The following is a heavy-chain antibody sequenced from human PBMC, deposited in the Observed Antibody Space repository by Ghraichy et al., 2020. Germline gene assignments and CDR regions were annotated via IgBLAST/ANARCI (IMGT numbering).Heavy chain of an antibody. D-gene: IGHD4-17*01. CDR3: ASWATVTMGLGAFDI. V-gene: IGHV4-31*03. CDR1: GGSISSGGYY. J-gene: IGHJ3*02. CDR2: IYYSGST. Sequence: LSLTCTVSGGSISSGGYYWSWIRQHPGKGLEWIGYIYYSGSTYYNPSLKSRVTISVDTSKNQFSLKLSSVTAADTAVYYCASWATVTMGLGAFDIWGQGTMVTVSS.